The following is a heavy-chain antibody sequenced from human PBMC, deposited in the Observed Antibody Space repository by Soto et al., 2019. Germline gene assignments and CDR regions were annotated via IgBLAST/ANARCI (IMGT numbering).Heavy chain of an antibody. J-gene: IGHJ6*02. CDR2: NYYSGRT. V-gene: IGHV4-39*01. CDR1: GGSISSSSYY. Sequence: QLQLQESGPGLVKPSETLSLTCTVSGGSISSSSYYWGWIRQPPGKGLEWIGSNYYSGRTYYNPSLAMRVTIARATSKNQCSLKLSSVTAADPAVYYGAGLHRHDYYGLDVWGQGTTVTVS. CDR3: AGLHRHDYYGLDV.